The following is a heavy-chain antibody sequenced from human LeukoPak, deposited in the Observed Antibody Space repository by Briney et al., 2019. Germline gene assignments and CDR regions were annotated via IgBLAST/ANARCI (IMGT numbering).Heavy chain of an antibody. Sequence: SETLSLTCAVSGGSFSDFYWNWIRQRPGKGLEWIGEVNYSGSTYYNSSLKSRVIISLDTSQNQFSLKLSSVTAADTAMYYCAKSGGYGLIDYWGQGTRVTVSS. J-gene: IGHJ4*02. CDR2: VNYSGST. D-gene: IGHD1-26*01. CDR3: AKSGGYGLIDY. V-gene: IGHV4-34*01. CDR1: GGSFSDFY.